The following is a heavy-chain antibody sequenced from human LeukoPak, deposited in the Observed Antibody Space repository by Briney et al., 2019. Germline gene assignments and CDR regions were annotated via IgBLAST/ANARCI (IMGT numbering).Heavy chain of an antibody. D-gene: IGHD4-11*01. V-gene: IGHV3-48*04. Sequence: GGSLRLSCAASGFTFSSYGMSWVRQAPGKGLEWVSYISNSGSTIYYADSVKGRFTISRDNAKNSLYLQMNSLRAEDTAVYYCARDRSTVTTWLDYWGQGTLVTVSS. CDR2: ISNSGSTI. CDR3: ARDRSTVTTWLDY. J-gene: IGHJ4*02. CDR1: GFTFSSYG.